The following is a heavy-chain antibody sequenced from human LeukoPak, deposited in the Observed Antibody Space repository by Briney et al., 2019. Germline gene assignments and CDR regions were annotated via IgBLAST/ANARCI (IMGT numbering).Heavy chain of an antibody. D-gene: IGHD6-19*01. CDR1: GFSFSSFA. CDR2: ISSDGGNI. Sequence: GGSLRLSCAAPGFSFSSFAFHWVRQAPGEGLEGGSVISSDGGNIYYADSVTGRTLISRDNSKNTLYLLFYSLKAEDTAVYYCARDRGPTIAVPYYFDFWGQGTVVTVSS. J-gene: IGHJ4*02. CDR3: ARDRGPTIAVPYYFDF. V-gene: IGHV3-30*04.